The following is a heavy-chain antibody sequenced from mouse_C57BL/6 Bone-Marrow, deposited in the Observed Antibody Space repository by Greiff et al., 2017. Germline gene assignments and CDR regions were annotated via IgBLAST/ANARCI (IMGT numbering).Heavy chain of an antibody. CDR3: ASYDYEAWFAY. Sequence: VQLQQSGPELVKPGASVKISCKASGYSFTNYYIHWVKQRPGQGLEWIGWIYPGSGNTKYNEKFKGKATLTADTSSSTAYMQLSSLTSEDSAVYYCASYDYEAWFAYWGQGTLVTVSA. J-gene: IGHJ3*01. D-gene: IGHD2-4*01. V-gene: IGHV1-66*01. CDR1: GYSFTNYY. CDR2: IYPGSGNT.